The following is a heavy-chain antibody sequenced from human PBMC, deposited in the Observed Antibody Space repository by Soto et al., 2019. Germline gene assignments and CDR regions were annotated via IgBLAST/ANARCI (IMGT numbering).Heavy chain of an antibody. CDR1: GGSISSYY. CDR2: IYYSGST. Sequence: SETLSLTCTVSGGSISSYYWSWIRQPPGKGLEWIGYIYYSGSTNYNPSLKSRVTISVDTSKNQFSLKLSSVTAADTAVYYCARTPWAAISSWFDPWGQGALVTVSS. V-gene: IGHV4-59*01. CDR3: ARTPWAAISSWFDP. D-gene: IGHD2-2*02. J-gene: IGHJ5*02.